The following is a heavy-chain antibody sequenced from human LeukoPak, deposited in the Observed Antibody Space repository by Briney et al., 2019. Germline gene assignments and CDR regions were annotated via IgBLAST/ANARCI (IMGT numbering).Heavy chain of an antibody. CDR2: IHSSGST. CDR3: ARGLGYCSSTSCYVLDY. V-gene: IGHV4-59*12. CDR1: GASITTYY. D-gene: IGHD2-2*01. Sequence: SETLSLTCTVSGASITTYYWSWIRQPPGKGLEWIGQIHSSGSTNYNPSLKSRVTMSVDTSKNQFSLKLSSVTAADTAVYYCARGLGYCSSTSCYVLDYWGQGTLVTVSS. J-gene: IGHJ4*02.